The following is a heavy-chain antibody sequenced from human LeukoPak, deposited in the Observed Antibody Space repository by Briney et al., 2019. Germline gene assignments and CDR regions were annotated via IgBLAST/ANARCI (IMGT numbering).Heavy chain of an antibody. J-gene: IGHJ5*02. CDR2: ISGSGGST. D-gene: IGHD6-6*01. CDR3: AKEKYSSSHWFDP. CDR1: GFTFSSYA. Sequence: PGGSLRLFCAASGFTFSSYAMSWVRQAPGKGLEGGSAISGSGGSTYYADSVKGRFTISRDNSKNTLYLQMNSLRAEDTAVYYCAKEKYSSSHWFDPWGQGTLVTVSS. V-gene: IGHV3-23*01.